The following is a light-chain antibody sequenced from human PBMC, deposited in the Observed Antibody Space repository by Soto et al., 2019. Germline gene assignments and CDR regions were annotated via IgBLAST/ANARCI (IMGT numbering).Light chain of an antibody. J-gene: IGKJ3*01. Sequence: DIVMTQSPDSLAVSLGERATINCKSSQSVLYSSNNKNYLAWYQQKPGQPPKLLIYWACTRESGVPDRFSGSGSGTDFTLTISSLQAEDVAVYYCQQYYTIPPTFGPGTKVDIK. CDR3: QQYYTIPPT. CDR2: WAC. CDR1: QSVLYSSNNKNY. V-gene: IGKV4-1*01.